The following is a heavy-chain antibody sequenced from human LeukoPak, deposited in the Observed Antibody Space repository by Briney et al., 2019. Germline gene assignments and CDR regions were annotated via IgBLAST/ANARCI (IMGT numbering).Heavy chain of an antibody. D-gene: IGHD2-21*02. CDR2: IIPIFGTA. CDR1: GGTFSSYA. Sequence: ASVKVSCKASGGTFSSYAISWVRQAPGQGLEWMGGIIPIFGTANYAQKFQGRVTITADESTSTAYMELSSLRSEDTAVYYCARGHKESVVVTADFDYWGQGTLVTVSS. J-gene: IGHJ4*02. V-gene: IGHV1-69*13. CDR3: ARGHKESVVVTADFDY.